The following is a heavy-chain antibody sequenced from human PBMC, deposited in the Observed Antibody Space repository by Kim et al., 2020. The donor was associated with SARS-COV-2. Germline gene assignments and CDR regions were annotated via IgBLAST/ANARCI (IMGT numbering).Heavy chain of an antibody. CDR2: IKPDGSEK. J-gene: IGHJ4*02. V-gene: IGHV3-7*03. Sequence: GGSLRLSCAASGFSFSLNYMSWVRQAPGKGLEWVAKIKPDGSEKYYLDSVKGRFTISRDNAKNSLFLQTDTLRADDTAIYYCARETFWRFDYWGQGTLVT. CDR1: GFSFSLNY. CDR3: ARETFWRFDY. D-gene: IGHD3-3*01.